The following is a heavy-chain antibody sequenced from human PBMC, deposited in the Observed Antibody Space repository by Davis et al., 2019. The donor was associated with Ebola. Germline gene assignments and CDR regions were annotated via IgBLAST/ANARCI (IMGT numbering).Heavy chain of an antibody. J-gene: IGHJ6*02. CDR3: ARSEPSNYYYYGMDV. CDR2: IIPIFGTA. V-gene: IGHV1-69*13. Sequence: AASVKVSCKASGGTFSSYAISWVRQAPGQGLEWMGGIIPIFGTANYAQKFQGRVTITADESTSTAYMELCSLRSEDTAVYYCARSEPSNYYYYGMDVWGQGTTVTVSS. D-gene: IGHD4-11*01. CDR1: GGTFSSYA.